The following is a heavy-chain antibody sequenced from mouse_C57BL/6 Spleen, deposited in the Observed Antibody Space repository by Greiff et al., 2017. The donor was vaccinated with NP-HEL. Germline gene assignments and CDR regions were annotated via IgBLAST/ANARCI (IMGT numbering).Heavy chain of an antibody. CDR1: GFNIKDDY. CDR3: TTGSSYVGY. J-gene: IGHJ2*01. D-gene: IGHD1-1*01. V-gene: IGHV14-4*01. Sequence: VKLMESGAELVRPGASVKLSCTASGFNIKDDYMHWVKQRPEQGLEWIGWIDPENGDTEYASKFQGKATITADTSSNTAYLQLSSLTSEDTAVYYCTTGSSYVGYWGQGTTLTVSS. CDR2: IDPENGDT.